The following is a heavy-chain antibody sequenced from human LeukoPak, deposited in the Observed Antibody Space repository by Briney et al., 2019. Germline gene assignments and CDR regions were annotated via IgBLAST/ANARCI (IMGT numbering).Heavy chain of an antibody. D-gene: IGHD2-15*01. CDR3: ARGEDIVVVVAEGFDY. Sequence: GGSLRLSCAASGFTFSSYSMNWVRKAQGKGLKWASSISSSSSYIYYADSVKGRFTISRDNAKNSLYLQMNSLRAEDTAVYYCARGEDIVVVVAEGFDYWGQGTLVTVSS. J-gene: IGHJ4*02. CDR1: GFTFSSYS. V-gene: IGHV3-21*01. CDR2: ISSSSSYI.